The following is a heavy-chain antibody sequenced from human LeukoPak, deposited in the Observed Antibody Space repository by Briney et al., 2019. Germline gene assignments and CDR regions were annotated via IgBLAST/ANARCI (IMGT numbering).Heavy chain of an antibody. D-gene: IGHD2-21*01. V-gene: IGHV3-7*01. CDR3: ARDPRIAVRPVVDN. CDR2: INQDGSEK. Sequence: GGSLRLSSAPSGFTFSSYSMCWVRQAPGKGLEWVANINQDGSEKYYVDSVKGRFTISRDNAKHSLLLQMNSLRAEDTAVYYCARDPRIAVRPVVDNWGHGTLVAVSS. CDR1: GFTFSSYS. J-gene: IGHJ4*01.